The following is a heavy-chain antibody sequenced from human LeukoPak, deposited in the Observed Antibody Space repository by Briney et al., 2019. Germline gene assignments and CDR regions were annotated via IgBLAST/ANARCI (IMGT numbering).Heavy chain of an antibody. CDR1: GCTFTCYY. CDR3: ARANALYCSSTSCLFDY. J-gene: IGHJ4*02. D-gene: IGHD2-2*01. V-gene: IGHV1-2*02. CDR2: INPNSGGT. Sequence: ASVKVSCKASGCTFTCYYMHWVRQAPGQGLEWMAWINPNSGGTYYAQNFHDRITMTRDTSISTAYMELSRLRSDDTAIYYCARANALYCSSTSCLFDYWGQGTLVTVSS.